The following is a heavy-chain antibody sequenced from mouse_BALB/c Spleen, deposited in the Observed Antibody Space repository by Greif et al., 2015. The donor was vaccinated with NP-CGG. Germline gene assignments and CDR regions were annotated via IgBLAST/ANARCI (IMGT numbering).Heavy chain of an antibody. V-gene: IGHV5-6-3*01. CDR3: ATGFAY. CDR1: GFTFSSYG. Sequence: EVKLVESGGGLVQPGGSLKLSCAASGFTFSSYGMSWVRQTPDKRLELVATINSNGGSTYYPDGVKGRFTISRDNAKNTLYLQMSSLKSEDTAMYYCATGFAYWGQGTLVTVSA. J-gene: IGHJ3*01. CDR2: INSNGGST.